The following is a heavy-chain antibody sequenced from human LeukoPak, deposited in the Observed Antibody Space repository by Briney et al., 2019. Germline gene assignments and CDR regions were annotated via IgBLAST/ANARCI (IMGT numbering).Heavy chain of an antibody. Sequence: SVKVSCKASGGTFSSYAISWVRQAPGQGLEWMGGTIPIFGTAKYAQKFQGRVTITTDESTRTAYMELSSLRSEDTAVYYCARESVAGEYYFDYWGQGTLVTVSS. CDR2: TIPIFGTA. J-gene: IGHJ4*02. CDR1: GGTFSSYA. D-gene: IGHD6-19*01. V-gene: IGHV1-69*05. CDR3: ARESVAGEYYFDY.